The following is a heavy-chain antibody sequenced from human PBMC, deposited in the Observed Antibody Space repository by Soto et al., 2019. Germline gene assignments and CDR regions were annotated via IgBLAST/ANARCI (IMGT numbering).Heavy chain of an antibody. V-gene: IGHV4-30-4*08. CDR3: ARTDAYNSSFFDS. Sequence: QVQLQEMGPGLVKPSQTLTITCTVSGGSVNSAYWSWIRQLPGKGLEWMGNIYHTGRTFYNPSVKSRVAISVDTSKPLFSRKMRSVTAADTAVYYGARTDAYNSSFFDSWGQGTVVTVSS. CDR1: GGSVNSAY. CDR2: IYHTGRT. D-gene: IGHD6-6*01. J-gene: IGHJ4*02.